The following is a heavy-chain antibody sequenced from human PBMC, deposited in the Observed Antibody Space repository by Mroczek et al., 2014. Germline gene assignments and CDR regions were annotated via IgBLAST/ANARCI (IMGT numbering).Heavy chain of an antibody. Sequence: QVQLQQWGAGLLKPSETLSLTCAVYGGSFSGYYWSWIRQPPGKGLEWIGEINHSGSTNYNPSLKSRVTISVDTSKNQFSLKLSSVTAADTAVYYCARGGPPGTYYSSSWPILTFDYWGQGTLVTVSS. D-gene: IGHD6-13*01. J-gene: IGHJ4*02. CDR3: ARGGPPGTYYSSSWPILTFDY. CDR2: INHSGST. CDR1: GGSFSGYY. V-gene: IGHV4-34*01.